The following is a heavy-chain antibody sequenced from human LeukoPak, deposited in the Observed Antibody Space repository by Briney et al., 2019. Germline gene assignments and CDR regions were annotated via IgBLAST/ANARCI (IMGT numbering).Heavy chain of an antibody. Sequence: AGGSLRLSCAASGFTFSSYTMHWVRQAPGKGLEYVSAISSNGGSTYYANSVKGIFSISRHNSKDTLYLQMGSLRAEDMAVYYCARAYDFWSGYYPLWFDPWGQGTLVTVSS. V-gene: IGHV3-64*01. J-gene: IGHJ5*02. CDR2: ISSNGGST. CDR1: GFTFSSYT. CDR3: ARAYDFWSGYYPLWFDP. D-gene: IGHD3-3*01.